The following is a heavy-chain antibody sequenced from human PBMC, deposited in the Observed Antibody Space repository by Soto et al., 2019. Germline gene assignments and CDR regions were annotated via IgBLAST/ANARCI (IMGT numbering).Heavy chain of an antibody. D-gene: IGHD6-19*01. V-gene: IGHV3-30*18. J-gene: IGHJ4*02. Sequence: VQLVESGGGVVQPGRSLRLSCAASGFTFSDYAMHWVRQAPGKGLEWVAVVSHDGRNTHYADSVKGRFTISRDSSKNTVSREMTSLRADDTACYYCAKGGRQWLVTSDFNYWGQGALVTVSS. CDR3: AKGGRQWLVTSDFNY. CDR2: VSHDGRNT. CDR1: GFTFSDYA.